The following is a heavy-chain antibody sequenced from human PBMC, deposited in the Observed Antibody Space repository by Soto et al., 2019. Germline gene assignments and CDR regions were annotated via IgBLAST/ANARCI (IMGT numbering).Heavy chain of an antibody. D-gene: IGHD6-6*01. J-gene: IGHJ4*02. CDR3: ARHHVLAVRPSAFDY. CDR2: IYPADSET. V-gene: IGHV5-51*01. CDR1: GYSFSSYW. Sequence: LVESLKISCKGSGYSFSSYWIGWVRQAPGKGLEWMGIIYPADSETRYSPSFQGQVTITADKSISTAYLQWSSLKASDTAMYYCARHHVLAVRPSAFDYWGQGTLVTVSS.